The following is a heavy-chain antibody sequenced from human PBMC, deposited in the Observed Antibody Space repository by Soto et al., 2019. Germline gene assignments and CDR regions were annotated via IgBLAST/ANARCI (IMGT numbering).Heavy chain of an antibody. CDR3: ARDGLATIMDY. D-gene: IGHD5-12*01. CDR2: ISSSGSTI. Sequence: SLRLSCAPSGFTFISYEMNWVRQAPGQGLECVSYISSSGSTIYYADSVKGRFTISRDNAKNSLYLHMNSVRAEDPGVYECARDGLATIMDYWGQGTLVTVSS. CDR1: GFTFISYE. J-gene: IGHJ4*02. V-gene: IGHV3-48*03.